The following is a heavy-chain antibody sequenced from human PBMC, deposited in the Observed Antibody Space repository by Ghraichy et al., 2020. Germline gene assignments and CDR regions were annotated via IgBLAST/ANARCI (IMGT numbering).Heavy chain of an antibody. D-gene: IGHD4-17*01. CDR1: GFTFSHYW. V-gene: IGHV3-7*03. CDR2: IKQDGGGK. Sequence: GESLNISCVASGFTFSHYWMTWVRQAPGKGLEWVANIKQDGGGKYYVDSVRGRFTISRDNAKNSLYLQMNSLRADDTAVYYCAREEYGAHFDYWGQGTLVTVSS. J-gene: IGHJ4*02. CDR3: AREEYGAHFDY.